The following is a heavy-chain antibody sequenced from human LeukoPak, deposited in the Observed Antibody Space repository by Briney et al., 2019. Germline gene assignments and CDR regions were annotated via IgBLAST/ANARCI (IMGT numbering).Heavy chain of an antibody. Sequence: SVKVSCTASGGTFSSYAISWVRQAPGQGLEWMGGIIPIFGTANYAQKFQGRVTITADESTSTAYMELSSLRSEDTAVYYCARDKSDDFWSGYYTPWFDPWGQGTLVTVSS. D-gene: IGHD3-3*01. J-gene: IGHJ5*02. CDR3: ARDKSDDFWSGYYTPWFDP. CDR1: GGTFSSYA. V-gene: IGHV1-69*01. CDR2: IIPIFGTA.